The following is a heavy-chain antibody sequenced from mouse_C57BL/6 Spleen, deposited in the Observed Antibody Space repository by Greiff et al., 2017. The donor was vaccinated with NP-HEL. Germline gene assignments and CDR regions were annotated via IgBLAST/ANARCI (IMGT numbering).Heavy chain of an antibody. CDR2: IDPSDSYT. V-gene: IGHV1-69*01. Sequence: QVQLQQPGAELVMPGASVKLSCKASGYTFTSYWMHWVKQRPGQGLEWIGEIDPSDSYTNYNQKFKGKSTLTVDKSSSTAYMQLSSLTSEDSAVYYCATMPPLYYDYDGWFAYWGQGTLVTVSA. CDR1: GYTFTSYW. D-gene: IGHD2-4*01. CDR3: ATMPPLYYDYDGWFAY. J-gene: IGHJ3*01.